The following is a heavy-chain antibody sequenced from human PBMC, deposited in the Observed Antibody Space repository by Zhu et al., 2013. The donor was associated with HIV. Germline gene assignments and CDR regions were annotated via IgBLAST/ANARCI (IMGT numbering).Heavy chain of an antibody. CDR2: ISAYNDNT. CDR3: ARGGLVGTTYSEDYYYYVRYGRR. V-gene: IGHV1-18*01. D-gene: IGHD1-26*01. Sequence: QVQLVQSGAEVKKPGASVKVSCKASGYTFTSYGINWVRQAPGQGLEWMGWISAYNDNTNYAQKVQGRVSMTTDTSTSIAYMELRSLRSDDTAVYYCARGGLVGTTYSEDYYYYVRYGRRGAEGTDGHRLL. CDR1: GYTFTSYG. J-gene: IGHJ6*02.